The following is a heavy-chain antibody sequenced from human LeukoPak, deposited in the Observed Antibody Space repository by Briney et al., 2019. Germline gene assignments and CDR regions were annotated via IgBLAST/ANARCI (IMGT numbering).Heavy chain of an antibody. CDR2: IYHSGNT. Sequence: SETLSLTCSVSGFSISGGYYWGWIRQPPGKGLEWLGSIYHSGNTDYNPSLKSRVTISVDTAKNKFFLRLGSVTAADTAVYYCARRRITMVRGVIVQYYFDYWGQGTLVTVSS. D-gene: IGHD3-10*01. CDR1: GFSISGGYY. J-gene: IGHJ4*02. V-gene: IGHV4-38-2*02. CDR3: ARRRITMVRGVIVQYYFDY.